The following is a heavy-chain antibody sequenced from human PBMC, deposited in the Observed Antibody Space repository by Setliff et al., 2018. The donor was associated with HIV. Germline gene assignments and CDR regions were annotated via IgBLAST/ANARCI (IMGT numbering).Heavy chain of an antibody. V-gene: IGHV4-39*01. D-gene: IGHD6-6*01. CDR3: ARGSYLAARPRVRYYDS. CDR2: VYFNGIT. J-gene: IGHJ4*02. Sequence: SETLSLTCSVSGDSVSSRKYYWGWIRQSPGEGLEWIGSVYFNGITHDNPSLKSRVTTSVDTSKNQFFLHLSSVTAADTAVYFCARGSYLAARPRVRYYDSWGQGTLVTVSS. CDR1: GDSVSSRKYY.